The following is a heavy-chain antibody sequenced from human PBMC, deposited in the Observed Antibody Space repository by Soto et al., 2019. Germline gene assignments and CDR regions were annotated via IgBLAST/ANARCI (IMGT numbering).Heavy chain of an antibody. J-gene: IGHJ4*02. Sequence: QVQLQESGPGLVKPSQTLSLTCTVSGGSISSGDYYWSWIRQPPGKGLEWIGYIYYSGRTSYTPSLKSRVTISVDTSKNQFSLKLSSVTAADTAVYYCARFYGDYVVIDYWGQGTLVTVSS. CDR2: IYYSGRT. D-gene: IGHD4-17*01. V-gene: IGHV4-30-4*01. CDR3: ARFYGDYVVIDY. CDR1: GGSISSGDYY.